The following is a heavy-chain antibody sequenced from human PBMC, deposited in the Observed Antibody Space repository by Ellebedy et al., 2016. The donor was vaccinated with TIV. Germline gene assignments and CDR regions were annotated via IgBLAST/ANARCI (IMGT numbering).Heavy chain of an antibody. V-gene: IGHV3-48*03. CDR3: ARDGRDCTSVSCYRNYGMDV. Sequence: GESLKISCAASGFTFGRYEMNWVRQAPGKGLEWVSYISTSDSTKYYADSVKGRFTVSRDNTKNTVYLQMRSLRAEDTAVYYCARDGRDCTSVSCYRNYGMDVWGQGTTVTVSS. D-gene: IGHD2-2*02. J-gene: IGHJ6*02. CDR1: GFTFGRYE. CDR2: ISTSDSTK.